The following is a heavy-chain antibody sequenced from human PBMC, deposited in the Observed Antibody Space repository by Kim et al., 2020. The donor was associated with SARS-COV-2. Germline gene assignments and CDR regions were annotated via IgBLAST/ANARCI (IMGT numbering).Heavy chain of an antibody. J-gene: IGHJ4*02. V-gene: IGHV4-59*09. Sequence: TPSLKSRVTISGATSKNQFSLKLSSVTAADTAVYYCARGGVVVSDVIYSWGQGTLVTVSS. D-gene: IGHD2-2*01. CDR3: ARGGVVVSDVIYS.